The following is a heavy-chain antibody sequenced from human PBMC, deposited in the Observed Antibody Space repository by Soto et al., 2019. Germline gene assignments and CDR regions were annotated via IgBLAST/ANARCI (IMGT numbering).Heavy chain of an antibody. Sequence: ASVKASCNTSGYTFTGYYMHGVRQAPCQGLEWMGWINPNSGDRNYAQKFQGRVTMAGDTSISTAYMELSRLRSDDTAVYYCARESNIGGVPAAINACDIWGQGTVVT. V-gene: IGHV1-2*02. CDR1: GYTFTGYY. D-gene: IGHD2-2*02. CDR3: ARESNIGGVPAAINACDI. CDR2: INPNSGDR. J-gene: IGHJ3*02.